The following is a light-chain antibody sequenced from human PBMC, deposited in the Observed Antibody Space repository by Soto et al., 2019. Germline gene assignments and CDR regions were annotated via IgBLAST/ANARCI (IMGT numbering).Light chain of an antibody. Sequence: DIQMTQSPSSPSAVVGDRVTIPCRASRDIGDRLAWFQQKPGKAPQFLIQAASNLQSGVPSRFSGSGSGTEFILSINSLQPEDIATYYCLQVSSFPRTFGQGTKVDIK. CDR3: LQVSSFPRT. J-gene: IGKJ1*01. V-gene: IGKV1-12*01. CDR2: AAS. CDR1: RDIGDR.